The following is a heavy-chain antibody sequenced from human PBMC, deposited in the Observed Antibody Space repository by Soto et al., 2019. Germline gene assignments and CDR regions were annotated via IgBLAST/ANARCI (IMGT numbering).Heavy chain of an antibody. CDR3: AKDLIGYSNSYFGY. CDR1: GFSFSNYA. J-gene: IGHJ4*02. CDR2: ITSVGYT. V-gene: IGHV3-23*01. D-gene: IGHD4-4*01. Sequence: GGSLRLSCATSGFSFSNYAMSWVRQAPGKGLEWVAAITSVGYTYYVDSLKGRFTISRDNSKNTVYLQMNSLRAEDTAVYYCAKDLIGYSNSYFGYWGQGTLVTVSS.